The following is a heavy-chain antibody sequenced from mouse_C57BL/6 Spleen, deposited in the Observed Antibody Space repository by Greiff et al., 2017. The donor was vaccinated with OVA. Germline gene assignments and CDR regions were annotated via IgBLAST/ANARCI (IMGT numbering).Heavy chain of an antibody. V-gene: IGHV1-9*01. CDR3: ARAGVITTVVRWYFDV. D-gene: IGHD1-1*01. CDR1: GYTFTGYW. CDR2: ILPGSGST. Sequence: QVQLQQSGAELMKPGASVKLSCKATGYTFTGYWIEWVKQRPGHGLEWIGEILPGSGSTNYNEKFKGKATFTADTSSNTAYMQLSSLTTEDSAIYYCARAGVITTVVRWYFDVWGTGTTVTVSS. J-gene: IGHJ1*03.